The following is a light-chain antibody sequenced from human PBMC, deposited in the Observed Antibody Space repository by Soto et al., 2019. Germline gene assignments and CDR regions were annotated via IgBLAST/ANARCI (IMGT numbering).Light chain of an antibody. CDR1: DIGSKG. CDR3: QVWDSGSAHVV. Sequence: SYELTQPPSLSVAPGKTASISCGGNDIGSKGVHWYQQKPGQAPVLVIYSDTDLPPVITERFSGSNSANLATLTLSRVEAGDEADYYCQVWDSGSAHVVFGGGTKLTVL. V-gene: IGLV3-21*01. CDR2: SDT. J-gene: IGLJ2*01.